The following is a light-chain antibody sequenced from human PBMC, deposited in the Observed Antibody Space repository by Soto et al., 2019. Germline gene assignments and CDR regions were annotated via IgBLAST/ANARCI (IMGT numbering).Light chain of an antibody. CDR1: QSVGDS. J-gene: IGKJ1*01. CDR3: LQHIGYSWT. V-gene: IGKV1-5*03. Sequence: DIQMTQSPSTLSASIGDRVTITCRASQSVGDSLAWYQQKPGKAPNILIYGASTLETGVPSRFSASGSGTDFTLTINGLQPDDFATYFCLQHIGYSWTFGQGTKVEVK. CDR2: GAS.